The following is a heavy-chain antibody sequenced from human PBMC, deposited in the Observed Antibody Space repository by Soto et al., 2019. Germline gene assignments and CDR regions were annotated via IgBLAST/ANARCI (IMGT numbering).Heavy chain of an antibody. D-gene: IGHD5-12*01. V-gene: IGHV5-51*01. CDR2: IYPGGSDT. J-gene: IGHJ4*02. Sequence: PGESLKISCKGSGYSFTSYWIGWVRQMPGKGLEWMGIIYPGGSDTRYSPSFQGQVTISADKSISTAYLQWSSLKASDTAMYYCARSGYSGHERPIYYFDYWGQGTLVTVSS. CDR1: GYSFTSYW. CDR3: ARSGYSGHERPIYYFDY.